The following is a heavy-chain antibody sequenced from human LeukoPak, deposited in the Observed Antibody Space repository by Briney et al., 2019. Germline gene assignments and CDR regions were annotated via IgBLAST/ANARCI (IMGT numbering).Heavy chain of an antibody. D-gene: IGHD2-2*01. CDR3: ARAYHSSLDY. CDR1: GFTFSSYE. V-gene: IGHV3-48*03. CDR2: ISSSCSTI. Sequence: PGGSLRLSCAASGFTFSSYEMNWVRQAPGKGLEWVSYISSSCSTIYYADSGKGRFTISRDNAKNSLYLQMNSLRAEDTAVYYCARAYHSSLDYWGQGTLVTVSS. J-gene: IGHJ4*02.